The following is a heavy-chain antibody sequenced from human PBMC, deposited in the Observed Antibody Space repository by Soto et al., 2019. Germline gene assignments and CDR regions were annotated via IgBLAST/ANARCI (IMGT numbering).Heavy chain of an antibody. CDR2: ISAYNGNT. J-gene: IGHJ2*01. CDR3: ARVYLGNPGGWYFDL. D-gene: IGHD2-2*02. Sequence: QVQLVQSGAEVKKPGASVKVSCQASGYTLTSYGISWVLQAPGHGLEWMRWISAYNGNTNYAQKLQGRVTMTTDTSTSKAYMELRSLRSDDTAVYYCARVYLGNPGGWYFDLWRRGTLVTVSS. CDR1: GYTLTSYG. V-gene: IGHV1-18*01.